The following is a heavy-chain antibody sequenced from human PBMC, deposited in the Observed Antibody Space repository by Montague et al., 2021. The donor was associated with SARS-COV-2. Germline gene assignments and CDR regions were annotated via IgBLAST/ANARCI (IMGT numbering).Heavy chain of an antibody. J-gene: IGHJ4*02. D-gene: IGHD2-2*01. Sequence: CAISGDSVSSNLATWNWIRQSPSRGLEWLGRTYYRSKWYNDYAESVKSRITIDPDTSMHQFSLHLNSVTPEDTAVYYCARIPVGSKYYFDFWGQGTLVTVSS. V-gene: IGHV6-1*01. CDR2: TYYRSKWYN. CDR3: ARIPVGSKYYFDF. CDR1: GDSVSSNLAT.